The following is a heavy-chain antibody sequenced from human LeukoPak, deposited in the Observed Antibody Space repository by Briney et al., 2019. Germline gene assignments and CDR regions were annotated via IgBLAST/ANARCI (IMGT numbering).Heavy chain of an antibody. J-gene: IGHJ5*02. D-gene: IGHD2-2*01. V-gene: IGHV3-21*01. CDR1: GGSFSGYY. CDR3: ARAVVVPAATTRRPNWFDP. CDR2: ISSSSSYI. Sequence: ETLSLTCAVYGGSFSGYYWSWIRQPPGKGLEWVSSISSSSSYIYYADSVKGRFTISRDNAKNPLYLQMNSLRAEDTAVYYCARAVVVPAATTRRPNWFDPWGQGTLVTVSS.